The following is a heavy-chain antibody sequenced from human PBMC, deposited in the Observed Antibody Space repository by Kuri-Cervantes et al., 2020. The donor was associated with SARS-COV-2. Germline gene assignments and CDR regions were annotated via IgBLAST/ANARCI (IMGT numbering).Heavy chain of an antibody. CDR3: ARVYGDYWGYFDY. Sequence: ASVKVSCKASGYTFTGYYMHWVRQAPGQGLEWMGWINPNSGGTNYAQKFQGRVTMTRDTSISTAYMELSRLRSDDTAVYYCARVYGDYWGYFDYWGQGTLVTVSS. CDR2: INPNSGGT. D-gene: IGHD4-17*01. CDR1: GYTFTGYY. J-gene: IGHJ4*02. V-gene: IGHV1-2*02.